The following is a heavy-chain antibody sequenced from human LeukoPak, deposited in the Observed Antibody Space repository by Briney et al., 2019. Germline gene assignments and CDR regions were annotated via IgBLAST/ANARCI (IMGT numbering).Heavy chain of an antibody. CDR3: ARDGDAYGSGSYHGPYYFDY. CDR2: IKQDGSEK. J-gene: IGHJ4*02. D-gene: IGHD3-10*01. Sequence: GGSLGLSCAASGFTFSSYWMSWVRQAPGKGLEWLANIKQDGSEKYYVDSVKGRFTISRDNAKNSLYLQMNSLRAEDTAVYYCARDGDAYGSGSYHGPYYFDYWGQGTLVTVSS. V-gene: IGHV3-7*01. CDR1: GFTFSSYW.